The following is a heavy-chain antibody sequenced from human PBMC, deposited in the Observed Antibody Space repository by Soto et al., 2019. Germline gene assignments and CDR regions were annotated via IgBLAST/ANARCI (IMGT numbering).Heavy chain of an antibody. CDR2: ISGSDGTT. J-gene: IGHJ4*02. D-gene: IGHD3-22*01. CDR3: AKDPYDSSGYYHDY. Sequence: GGSLRLSCAASGFTFSSYAMTWVRQAPGKGLEWVSAISGSDGTTYYADSVEGRFTISRDNSKNTLYLQMNSLRAEDTAVYYCAKDPYDSSGYYHDYWGQGTLVTVSS. V-gene: IGHV3-23*01. CDR1: GFTFSSYA.